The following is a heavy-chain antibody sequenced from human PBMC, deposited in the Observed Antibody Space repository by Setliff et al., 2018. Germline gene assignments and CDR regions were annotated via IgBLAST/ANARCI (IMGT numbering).Heavy chain of an antibody. Sequence: GASVKVSCKASGDTFSSYGISWVRQAPGQGLEWMGWIGTYDANTIYSQKFQGRVIMTTDTSTSTVYMDLRNLRSDDTAVYYCARDEIRPITPDYWGQGTLVTVSS. CDR2: IGTYDANT. V-gene: IGHV1-18*01. CDR3: ARDEIRPITPDY. J-gene: IGHJ4*02. CDR1: GDTFSSYG. D-gene: IGHD1-20*01.